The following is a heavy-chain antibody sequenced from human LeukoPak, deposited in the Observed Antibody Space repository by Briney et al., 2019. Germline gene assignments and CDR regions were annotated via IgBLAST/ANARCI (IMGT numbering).Heavy chain of an antibody. Sequence: GGSLRLSCAASGFTFSTYAMSWVRQAPVKGLEWVSSIGGSADNTYYADSVKGRFTISRDNARNSLYLQMNSLRDEDTAVYHCARDGLHTAHFDYWGQGTLVTVSS. CDR2: IGGSADNT. CDR3: ARDGLHTAHFDY. V-gene: IGHV3-23*01. CDR1: GFTFSTYA. D-gene: IGHD5-18*01. J-gene: IGHJ4*02.